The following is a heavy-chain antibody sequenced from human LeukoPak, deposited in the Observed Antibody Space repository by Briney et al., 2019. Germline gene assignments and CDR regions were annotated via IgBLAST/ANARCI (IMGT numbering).Heavy chain of an antibody. Sequence: GGSLRLSCAASGFTFSSYSMNWVRQAPGKGLEWVSSISSSSYIYYADSVKGRFTISRDNAKNSLYLQMNSLRAEDTAVYYCARVRSYDSSGYYLPSYYYYMDVWGKGTTVTISS. CDR3: ARVRSYDSSGYYLPSYYYYMDV. V-gene: IGHV3-21*01. CDR1: GFTFSSYS. CDR2: ISSSSYI. D-gene: IGHD3-22*01. J-gene: IGHJ6*03.